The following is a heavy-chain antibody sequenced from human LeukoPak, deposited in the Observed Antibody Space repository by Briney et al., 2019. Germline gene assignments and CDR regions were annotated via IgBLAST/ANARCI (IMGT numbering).Heavy chain of an antibody. J-gene: IGHJ3*02. D-gene: IGHD3-9*01. CDR3: AKGLRYLSFNDACDI. Sequence: SETLSLTCTVSGGSISTSSFYWGWIRQPPGKGLEWIGSMYYSGSTYYNPSLKSRVTISVDTSKNQFFLRLSSVTAADTAGYFCAKGLRYLSFNDACDIWGQGTMVTVSS. CDR2: MYYSGST. V-gene: IGHV4-39*01. CDR1: GGSISTSSFY.